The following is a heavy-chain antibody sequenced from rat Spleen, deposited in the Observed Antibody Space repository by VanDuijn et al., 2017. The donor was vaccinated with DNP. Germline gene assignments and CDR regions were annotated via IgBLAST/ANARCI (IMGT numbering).Heavy chain of an antibody. CDR3: AKVRTTGIPGFAY. Sequence: EVQLVESGGGLVQPGRSLKLSCAASGFTFSNYGMAWVRQAPTKGLEWVASIGTDDTNTDFRDSVKDRFTISRDNAKNTQYLQMDSLRSEDTATYYCAKVRTTGIPGFAYWGQGTLVTVSS. CDR1: GFTFSNYG. J-gene: IGHJ3*01. D-gene: IGHD1-9*01. V-gene: IGHV5S13*01. CDR2: IGTDDTNT.